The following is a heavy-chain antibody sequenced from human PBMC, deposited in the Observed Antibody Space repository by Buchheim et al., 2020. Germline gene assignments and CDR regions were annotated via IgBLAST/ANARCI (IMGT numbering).Heavy chain of an antibody. Sequence: QVQLQESGPGLVKPSQTLSLTCTVSGGSVSSGTYYWSWIRQSPGKGLEWIGYIDYSGSTYYNPSLKSPATISVNTSKNQFSLKVNSVTAADTAVYYCARVGGFGDYAGIDYWGQGTL. CDR1: GGSVSSGTYY. CDR2: IDYSGST. V-gene: IGHV4-61*01. J-gene: IGHJ4*02. D-gene: IGHD4-17*01. CDR3: ARVGGFGDYAGIDY.